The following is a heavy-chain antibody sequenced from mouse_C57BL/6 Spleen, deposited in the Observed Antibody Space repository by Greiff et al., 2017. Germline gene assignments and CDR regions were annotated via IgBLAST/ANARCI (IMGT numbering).Heavy chain of an antibody. CDR3: ARDGGYDFYFDY. CDR1: GFTFSDYY. D-gene: IGHD2-4*01. J-gene: IGHJ2*01. CDR2: INYDGSST. V-gene: IGHV5-16*01. Sequence: EVKVVESEGGLVQPGSSMKLSCTASGFTFSDYYMAWVRQVPEKGLEWVANINYDGSSTYYLDSLKSRFIISRDNAKNILYLQMSSLKSEDTATYYCARDGGYDFYFDYWGQGTTRTVSS.